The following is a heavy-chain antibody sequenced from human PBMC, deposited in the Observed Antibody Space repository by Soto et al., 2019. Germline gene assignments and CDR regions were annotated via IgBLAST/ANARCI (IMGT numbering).Heavy chain of an antibody. J-gene: IGHJ4*02. Sequence: QVQLVESGGGVVQPGRSLRLSCAASGFIFNNYGMHWVRQAPGKGLEWVAFIWYNGINKYYGESVKGRFAISRDNSENTLFLQMDSVRVEDTAVYYCVREGDASTGFGKDYWGQGTLVTVSS. CDR2: IWYNGINK. CDR3: VREGDASTGFGKDY. V-gene: IGHV3-33*01. CDR1: GFIFNNYG. D-gene: IGHD2-2*01.